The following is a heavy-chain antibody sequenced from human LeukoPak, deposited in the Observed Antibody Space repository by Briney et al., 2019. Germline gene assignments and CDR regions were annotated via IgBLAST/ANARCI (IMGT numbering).Heavy chain of an antibody. J-gene: IGHJ3*02. V-gene: IGHV5-51*01. Sequence: PGESLKISCKGSGYSFTSYWIGWVRQMPGKGLEWMGIIYPGGSDTRYSPSFQGQVTISADKSISTAYLQWSSLKASDTAMYYCATIVGATRRDDAFDIWGQGTMVTVSS. CDR2: IYPGGSDT. CDR3: ATIVGATRRDDAFDI. D-gene: IGHD1-26*01. CDR1: GYSFTSYW.